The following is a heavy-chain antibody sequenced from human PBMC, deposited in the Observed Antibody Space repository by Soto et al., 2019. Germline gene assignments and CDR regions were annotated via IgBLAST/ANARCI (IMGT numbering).Heavy chain of an antibody. D-gene: IGHD3-10*01. Sequence: PSVKVSCKASGYTFTSYGISWVRQAPGQGLEWMGWISAYNGNTNYAQKLQGRVTMTTDTSTSTAYMELRSLRSDDTAVYYCARDFKYYYGSGSYYNVRYNWFDPWGQGTLVTVAS. V-gene: IGHV1-18*04. CDR2: ISAYNGNT. CDR1: GYTFTSYG. CDR3: ARDFKYYYGSGSYYNVRYNWFDP. J-gene: IGHJ5*02.